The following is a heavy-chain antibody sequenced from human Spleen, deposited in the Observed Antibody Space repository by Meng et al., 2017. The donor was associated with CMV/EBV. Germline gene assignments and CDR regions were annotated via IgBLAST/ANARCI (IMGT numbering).Heavy chain of an antibody. Sequence: VSCKASGYTFSGFDINWVRQATGRGLEWMEWMTPYNGNTGYTPGFQGRLTITRDTSIGTAYMELSRLTSEDTAVYYCARITSGHSDLWGQGALVTVSS. V-gene: IGHV1-8*03. CDR1: GYTFSGFD. D-gene: IGHD5-18*01. J-gene: IGHJ4*02. CDR2: MTPYNGNT. CDR3: ARITSGHSDL.